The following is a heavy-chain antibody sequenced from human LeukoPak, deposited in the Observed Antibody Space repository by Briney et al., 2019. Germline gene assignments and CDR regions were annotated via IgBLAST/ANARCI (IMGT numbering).Heavy chain of an antibody. Sequence: SETLSLTCTVSGGSISSSSYYWGWIRQPPGKGLEWIGSIYYSGSTYYNPSLKSRVTISVDTSKNQFSLKLSSVTAADTAVYYCARDRWYSSSPIMDVWGKGTTVTVSS. J-gene: IGHJ6*03. D-gene: IGHD6-13*01. CDR2: IYYSGST. V-gene: IGHV4-39*07. CDR3: ARDRWYSSSPIMDV. CDR1: GGSISSSSYY.